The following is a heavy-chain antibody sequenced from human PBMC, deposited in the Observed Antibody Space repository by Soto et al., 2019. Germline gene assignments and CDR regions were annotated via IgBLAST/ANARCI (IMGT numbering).Heavy chain of an antibody. Sequence: EVQLVESGGGLVPHGGSLRLSGTASGVSISGYALNWVRQAPGKGPEWVSYISSRSSAIDYAGSVMGRFSISRDNGKNSLYLQMNRLRAEDTAVYYCARDLSMGSNFYYYMDVWGKGTTVTVSS. CDR1: GVSISGYA. J-gene: IGHJ6*03. D-gene: IGHD6-6*01. CDR3: ARDLSMGSNFYYYMDV. V-gene: IGHV3-48*01. CDR2: ISSRSSAI.